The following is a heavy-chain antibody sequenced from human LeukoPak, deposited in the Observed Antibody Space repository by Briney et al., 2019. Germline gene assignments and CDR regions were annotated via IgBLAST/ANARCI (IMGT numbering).Heavy chain of an antibody. CDR1: GGSISSYY. J-gene: IGHJ4*02. CDR3: ARQDYYGSGSFDY. V-gene: IGHV4-59*08. D-gene: IGHD3-10*01. CDR2: IYYSGST. Sequence: SGTLSLTCTVSGGSISSYYWSWVRQPPGKGLEWIGNIYYSGSTTYNPSLKSRVTISVATSKDQFSLKLSSVTAADTAVYYCARQDYYGSGSFDYWGQGTLVTVSS.